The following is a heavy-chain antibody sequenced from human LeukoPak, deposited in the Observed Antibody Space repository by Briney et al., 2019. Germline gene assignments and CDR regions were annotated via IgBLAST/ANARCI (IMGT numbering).Heavy chain of an antibody. CDR2: IYYSGST. D-gene: IGHD3-3*01. Sequence: PSETLSLTCTVSGGSISSSSYSWGWIRQPPGEGLEWIGSIYYSGSTYYNPSLKSRVTISVDTSKNQFSLKLSSVTAADTAVYYCARHWTIFGALTHFDYWGQGTLVTVSS. V-gene: IGHV4-39*01. CDR1: GGSISSSSYS. CDR3: ARHWTIFGALTHFDY. J-gene: IGHJ4*02.